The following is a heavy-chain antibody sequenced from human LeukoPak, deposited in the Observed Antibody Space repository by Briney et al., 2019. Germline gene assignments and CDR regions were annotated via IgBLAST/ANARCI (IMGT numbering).Heavy chain of an antibody. CDR1: GFDFYAYE. Sequence: GGSLRLSCAASGFDFYAYEMNWVRQAPGKGLEWVAYFAGSDTTTYYADSVKGRSTISRDNAKNSLYLQMNSLRGEDTALYYCTTLGYHLDSWGQGTLVTVSS. CDR3: TTLGYHLDS. CDR2: FAGSDTTT. D-gene: IGHD3-22*01. V-gene: IGHV3-48*03. J-gene: IGHJ4*02.